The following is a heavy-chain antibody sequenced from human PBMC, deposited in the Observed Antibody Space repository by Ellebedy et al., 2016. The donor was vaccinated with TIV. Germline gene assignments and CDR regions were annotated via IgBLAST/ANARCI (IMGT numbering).Heavy chain of an antibody. CDR1: GFTLSRFA. Sequence: PGGSLRLSCAASGFTLSRFAMYWVRQAPGKGLEWVSSITVSGPDTYYTDSVKGRFTISRDNSKNTLSLQMNSLRAEDTAVYYCARDPVGVGPAFDIWGQGTIVTVSS. CDR3: ARDPVGVGPAFDI. D-gene: IGHD4-23*01. J-gene: IGHJ3*02. CDR2: ITVSGPDT. V-gene: IGHV3-23*01.